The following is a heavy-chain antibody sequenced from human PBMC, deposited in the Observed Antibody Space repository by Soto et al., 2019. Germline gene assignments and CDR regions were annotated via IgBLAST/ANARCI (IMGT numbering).Heavy chain of an antibody. CDR1: GGSISSGGYY. CDR2: IYYSGST. CDR3: ARDREYCSSTSCYRDFDY. V-gene: IGHV4-31*03. J-gene: IGHJ4*02. D-gene: IGHD2-2*02. Sequence: QVQLQESGPGLVKTSQTLSLTCIVPGGSISSGGYYWSWIRQHPGKGLEWIGNIYYSGSTYYNPSLKSRITISVDTSKNQFSLKLSSVTAADTAVYYCARDREYCSSTSCYRDFDYWGQGTLVTVSS.